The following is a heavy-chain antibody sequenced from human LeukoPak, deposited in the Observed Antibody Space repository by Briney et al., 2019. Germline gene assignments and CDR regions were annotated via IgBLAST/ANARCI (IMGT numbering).Heavy chain of an antibody. CDR1: GFTFSNYA. J-gene: IGHJ6*02. Sequence: PGGSLRLSCAASGFTFSNYAMSWVRQAPGKGLEWVSGISGGSGSTYYADSVKGRFTISRDNSKNTLYLQMNSLRAEDTALYYCAKDVTMVRGVTPYHYGMDVWGQGTTVIVSS. D-gene: IGHD3-10*01. V-gene: IGHV3-23*01. CDR2: ISGGSGST. CDR3: AKDVTMVRGVTPYHYGMDV.